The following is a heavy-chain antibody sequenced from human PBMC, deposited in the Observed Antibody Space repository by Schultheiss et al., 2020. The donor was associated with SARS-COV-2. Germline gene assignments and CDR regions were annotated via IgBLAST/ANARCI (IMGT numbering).Heavy chain of an antibody. J-gene: IGHJ6*02. Sequence: GESLKISCAASGFTFSSYSMNWVRQAPGKGLEWVSSISSSSSYIYYADSVKGRFTISRDNAKNSLYLQMNSLRAEDTAVYYCASHMGSDYSSSWFSYYYYGMDVWGQGTTVTVSS. D-gene: IGHD6-13*01. CDR3: ASHMGSDYSSSWFSYYYYGMDV. CDR1: GFTFSSYS. V-gene: IGHV3-21*01. CDR2: ISSSSSYI.